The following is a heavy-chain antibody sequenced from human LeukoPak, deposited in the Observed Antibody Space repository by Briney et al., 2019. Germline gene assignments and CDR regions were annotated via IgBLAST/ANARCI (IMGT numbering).Heavy chain of an antibody. Sequence: GASVKVSCKASGYTFTSYGINWVRQAPGQGLEWMGWISGYNDNTNFAQNLQGRVTMTTDTSTSTAYMELRSLRSDDTAVYYCARGPLPYSGNGYCLDYWGQGTLVTVSS. V-gene: IGHV1-18*01. CDR3: ARGPLPYSGNGYCLDY. CDR2: ISGYNDNT. J-gene: IGHJ4*02. CDR1: GYTFTSYG. D-gene: IGHD2-8*02.